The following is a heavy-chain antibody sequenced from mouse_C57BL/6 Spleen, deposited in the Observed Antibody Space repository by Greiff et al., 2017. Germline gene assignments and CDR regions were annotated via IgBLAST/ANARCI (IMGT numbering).Heavy chain of an antibody. CDR1: GFSLTSYG. CDR2: IWGVGST. D-gene: IGHD4-1*01. Sequence: VKLVESGPGLVAPSQSLSITCTVSGFSLTSYGVDWVRQSPGKGLEWLGVIWGVGSTNYNSALKSRLSIRKDNSKSQVFLKMNSLQTDDTAMYYCARNWGDYYAMDYWGQGTSVTVSS. CDR3: ARNWGDYYAMDY. J-gene: IGHJ4*01. V-gene: IGHV2-6*01.